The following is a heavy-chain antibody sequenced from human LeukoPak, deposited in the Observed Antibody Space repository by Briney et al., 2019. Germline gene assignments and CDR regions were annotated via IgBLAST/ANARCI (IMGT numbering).Heavy chain of an antibody. V-gene: IGHV3-7*03. J-gene: IGHJ6*02. Sequence: GGSLRLSCAASGFTLSNHWTTWVRQVPGRGPEWVANVNRDGSETYYLDSVKGRFTISKDNAKNSLYLQMNSLRAEDTALYHCARNNGMDVWGQGTTVIVSS. CDR2: VNRDGSET. CDR1: GFTLSNHW. CDR3: ARNNGMDV.